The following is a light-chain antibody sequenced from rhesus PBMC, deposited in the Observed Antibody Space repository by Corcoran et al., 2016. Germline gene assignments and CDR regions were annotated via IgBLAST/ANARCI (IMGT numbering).Light chain of an antibody. Sequence: DIMLTQSPDSLAVSLGERVTINCKSSQSLFYNSNTKNYLAWHQQKPGQAPKEFFYWSSTRESGVPKRCSAIGSGTDFTLTISGLQAEDVAVYYCQQYYGPPLTFGGGTKVEI. J-gene: IGKJ4*01. CDR1: QSLFYNSNTKNY. CDR3: QQYYGPPLT. CDR2: WSS. V-gene: IGKV4-1*01.